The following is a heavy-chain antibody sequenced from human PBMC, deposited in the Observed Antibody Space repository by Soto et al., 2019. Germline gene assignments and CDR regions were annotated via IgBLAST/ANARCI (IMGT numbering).Heavy chain of an antibody. CDR2: INYSGST. V-gene: IGHV4-34*01. D-gene: IGHD2-8*01. CDR3: AKLAGACTNGACYINYYFDY. Sequence: PSETLSLTCAVYGGSFSDYYWTWIRQSPGKGLEWIGEINYSGSTNYNPSLKSRVTISVDTSKNQFSLRLSSVTAADTAVYYCAKLAGACTNGACYINYYFDYWGPGTLVTVSS. J-gene: IGHJ4*02. CDR1: GGSFSDYY.